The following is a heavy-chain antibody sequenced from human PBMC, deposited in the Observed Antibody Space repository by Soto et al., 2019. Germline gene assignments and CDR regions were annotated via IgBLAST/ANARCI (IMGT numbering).Heavy chain of an antibody. D-gene: IGHD4-17*01. CDR2: IYYSGYT. J-gene: IGHJ4*02. Sequence: QVQLQESGPGLVKPSETLSLTCTVSGGSISGLYWSWIRQPPGKGLECIGFIYYSGYTNYNPSLKSRVTMSVDTSQNQFSLKLSSVTAADTAVYYCARAYGDSFFDLWGQGTLVTVSS. CDR3: ARAYGDSFFDL. CDR1: GGSISGLY. V-gene: IGHV4-59*11.